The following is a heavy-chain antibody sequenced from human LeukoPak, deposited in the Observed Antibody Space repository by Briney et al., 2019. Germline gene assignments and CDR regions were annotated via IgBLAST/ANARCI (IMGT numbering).Heavy chain of an antibody. V-gene: IGHV1-69*05. CDR2: IIPIFGTA. Sequence: ASVKVSCKASGGTFSSYAISWVRQAPGQGLEWMGRIIPIFGTANYAQKFQGRVTITTAESQSTAHMELSSLRSEDTAVYYCARGGLVVGVSNWFDPWGQGTLVTVSS. J-gene: IGHJ5*02. CDR3: ARGGLVVGVSNWFDP. CDR1: GGTFSSYA. D-gene: IGHD2-2*01.